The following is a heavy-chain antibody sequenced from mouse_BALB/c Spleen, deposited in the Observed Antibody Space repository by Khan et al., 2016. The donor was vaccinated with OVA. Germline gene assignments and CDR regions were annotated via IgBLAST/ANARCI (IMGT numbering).Heavy chain of an antibody. Sequence: QVQLQQPGAELVKAGASVKMSCKASGYNFTSYWMHWVKQRLGQGLEWFAETNPTNGRTYYNEKFKRKATLTVDKSSSTAYMLLSGPTFEDPAVYYCARIKKIVATYYDYGGQGTTLTVSS. CDR2: TNPTNGRT. J-gene: IGHJ2*01. CDR3: ARIKKIVATYYDY. D-gene: IGHD1-1*01. CDR1: GYNFTSYW. V-gene: IGHV1S81*02.